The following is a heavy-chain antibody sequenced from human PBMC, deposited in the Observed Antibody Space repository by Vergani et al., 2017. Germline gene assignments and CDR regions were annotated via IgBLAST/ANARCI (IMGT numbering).Heavy chain of an antibody. D-gene: IGHD6-19*01. Sequence: EVQLVESGGGLVQPGRSLRLSCAASGFTFDDYAMHWVRQAPGKGLEWVSGISLNSGSIGYADSVKGRFTISRDNAKNSLYLQMNSLRAEDTALYYCAKDRGIAVAGTTLVDYWGQGTLVTVSS. V-gene: IGHV3-9*01. CDR3: AKDRGIAVAGTTLVDY. CDR1: GFTFDDYA. CDR2: ISLNSGSI. J-gene: IGHJ4*02.